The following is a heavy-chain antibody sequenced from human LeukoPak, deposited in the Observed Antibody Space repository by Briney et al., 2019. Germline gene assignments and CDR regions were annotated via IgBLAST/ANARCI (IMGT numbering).Heavy chain of an antibody. CDR1: GFTFSSYA. V-gene: IGHV3-23*01. J-gene: IGHJ4*02. D-gene: IGHD5-18*01. CDR3: AKGNGYSYGRYYFDY. Sequence: GGALRLSCAASGFTFSSYAMGWVRQAPGKGLEWVSAITASGGNTYYADSVKGRFTISRDNSKNTLYLQVNSLRAEDTAVYYCAKGNGYSYGRYYFDYWGQGTLVTVSS. CDR2: ITASGGNT.